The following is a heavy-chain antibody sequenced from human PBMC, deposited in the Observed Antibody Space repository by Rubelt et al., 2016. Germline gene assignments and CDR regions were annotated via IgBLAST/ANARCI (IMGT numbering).Heavy chain of an antibody. J-gene: IGHJ4*02. Sequence: GRVTMTRDTSTSTVYMELSSLRSEDTAVYYCARDSVSMGEMAKSMYYFDYWGQGTLVTVSS. CDR3: ARDSVSMGEMAKSMYYFDY. V-gene: IGHV1-46*01. D-gene: IGHD5-24*01.